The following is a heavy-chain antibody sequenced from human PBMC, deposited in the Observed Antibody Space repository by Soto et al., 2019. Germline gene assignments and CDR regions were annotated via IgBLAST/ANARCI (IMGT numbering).Heavy chain of an antibody. CDR2: ISGGGDSR. CDR1: GFTFNNYA. V-gene: IGHV3-23*01. J-gene: IGHJ5*02. CDR3: AKLYKSGWFWWFDP. D-gene: IGHD6-19*01. Sequence: EVQLLESGGGLVQPGGSLRLSCTASGFTFNNYAMTWVRQAPGKGLEWVSVISGGGDSRYYAESVEGRFTISRDNSKNTLYLQVSSLRAEDTAIYYCAKLYKSGWFWWFDPWGQGTLVTVSS.